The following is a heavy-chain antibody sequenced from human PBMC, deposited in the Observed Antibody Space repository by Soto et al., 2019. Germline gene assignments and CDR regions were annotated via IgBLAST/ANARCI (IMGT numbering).Heavy chain of an antibody. Sequence: QVQLVQSGAEVKKPGSSVKVSCKASGGTFSSYAISWVRQASGQGLEWMGGIIPIFGTANYAQKFQGRVTITADESTSTAYMELSSLRSEDTAVYYCAREWVVVVSPYYYYGMDVWGQGTTVTVSS. D-gene: IGHD2-15*01. CDR2: IIPIFGTA. CDR1: GGTFSSYA. J-gene: IGHJ6*02. V-gene: IGHV1-69*01. CDR3: AREWVVVVSPYYYYGMDV.